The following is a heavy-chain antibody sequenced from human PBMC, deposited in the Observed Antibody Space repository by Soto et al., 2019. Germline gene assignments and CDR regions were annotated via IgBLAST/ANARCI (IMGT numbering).Heavy chain of an antibody. CDR3: ARDGSTMVRGVYHDY. V-gene: IGHV3-21*01. Sequence: GGSLRLSCAASGFTFSSYSMNWVRQAPGKGLEWVSSISSSSSYIYYADSVKGRFTISRDNAKNSLYLQMNSLRAEDTAVYYCARDGSTMVRGVYHDYWGQGTLVTVSS. J-gene: IGHJ4*02. D-gene: IGHD3-10*01. CDR1: GFTFSSYS. CDR2: ISSSSSYI.